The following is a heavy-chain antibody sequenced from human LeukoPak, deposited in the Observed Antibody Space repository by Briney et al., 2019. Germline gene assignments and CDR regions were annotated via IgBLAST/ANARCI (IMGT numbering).Heavy chain of an antibody. CDR2: IYYSGST. D-gene: IGHD3-16*01. CDR3: ARMDPMITFGGARAFDI. CDR1: GGSISSYY. V-gene: IGHV4-59*08. Sequence: PSETLSLTCTVSGGSISSYYWSWIRQPPGKGLEWIGYIYYSGSTNYNPSLKSRVTISVDTSKNQFSLKPSSVTAADTAVYYCARMDPMITFGGARAFDIWGQGTMVTVSS. J-gene: IGHJ3*02.